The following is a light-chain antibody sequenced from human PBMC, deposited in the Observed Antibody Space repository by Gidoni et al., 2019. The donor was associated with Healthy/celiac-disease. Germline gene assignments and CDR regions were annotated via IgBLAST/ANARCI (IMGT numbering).Light chain of an antibody. CDR3: QSADSSVV. V-gene: IGLV3-25*03. CDR1: ALPKQY. J-gene: IGLJ2*01. Sequence: SYELTQPPSVSVSPGQTGRITCSGDALPKQYAYWYQQKPGQAPVLVIYKDSERPSGIPERFSGSSSGTTVTLTISGVQAEDEADYYCQSADSSVVFGGGTKLTV. CDR2: KDS.